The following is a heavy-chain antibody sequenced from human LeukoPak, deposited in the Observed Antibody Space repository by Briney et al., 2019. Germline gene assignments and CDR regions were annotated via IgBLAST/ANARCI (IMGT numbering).Heavy chain of an antibody. CDR1: GFTFRSFS. J-gene: IGHJ4*02. V-gene: IGHV3-48*04. D-gene: IGHD3-22*01. CDR3: ARDLGTPAYYYDSSGYFDY. Sequence: GRSLRLSCAASGFTFRSFSMNWVRQAPGKGLEWVSYIISSSSTIYYADSVKGRFTISRDNAKNSLYLQMNSLRAEDTAVYYCARDLGTPAYYYDSSGYFDYWGQGTLVTVSS. CDR2: IISSSSTI.